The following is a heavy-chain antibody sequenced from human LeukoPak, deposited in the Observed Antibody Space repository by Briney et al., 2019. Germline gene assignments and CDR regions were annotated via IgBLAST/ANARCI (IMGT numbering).Heavy chain of an antibody. J-gene: IGHJ4*02. V-gene: IGHV4-34*01. CDR3: ARGTDMVDYFDY. Sequence: SETLSLTCAVYGGSFSGYYWSWIRQPPGNGLEWIGEINHSGSTNYNPSLKSRVTISVDTSKNQFSLKLSSVTAADTAVYYCARGTDMVDYFDYWGQGTLVTVSS. CDR1: GGSFSGYY. CDR2: INHSGST. D-gene: IGHD5-18*01.